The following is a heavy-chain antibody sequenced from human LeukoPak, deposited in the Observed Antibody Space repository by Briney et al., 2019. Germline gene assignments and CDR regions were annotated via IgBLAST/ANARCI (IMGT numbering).Heavy chain of an antibody. CDR3: ARGGGLDV. Sequence: GGSLRLSCAASGFTFSSYWMSWARQAPGKGLEWVASINHNGNVNYYVDSVKGRFTISRDNAKNSRYLQMSNLRAEDTAVYFCARGGGLDVWGQGATVTVSS. CDR1: GFTFSSYW. V-gene: IGHV3-7*03. CDR2: INHNGNVN. J-gene: IGHJ6*02. D-gene: IGHD3-16*01.